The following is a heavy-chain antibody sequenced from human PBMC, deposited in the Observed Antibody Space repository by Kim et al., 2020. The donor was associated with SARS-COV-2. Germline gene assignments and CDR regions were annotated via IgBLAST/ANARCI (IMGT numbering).Heavy chain of an antibody. J-gene: IGHJ5*02. Sequence: SETLSLTCTVSGGSISSYYWSWIRQPPGKGLEWIGYIYYSGSTNYNPSLKSRVTISVDTSKNQFSLKLSSVTAADTAVYYCARFEIAAAGTNWFDPWGQGTLVTVSS. D-gene: IGHD6-13*01. CDR2: IYYSGST. CDR3: ARFEIAAAGTNWFDP. V-gene: IGHV4-59*01. CDR1: GGSISSYY.